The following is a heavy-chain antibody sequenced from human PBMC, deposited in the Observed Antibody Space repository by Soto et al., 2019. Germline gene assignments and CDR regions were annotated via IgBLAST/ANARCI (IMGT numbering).Heavy chain of an antibody. J-gene: IGHJ6*02. CDR2: IYPGDSDT. Sequence: PGESLKISCKGSGYSFTNYWIGWVRQMPGKGLEWMGIIYPGDSDTRYSPSFQGQVTISVDKSTSTAYLQWSSLKASDTAMYYCARSATQSYGFYYYGMDVWGRGTTVTVSS. D-gene: IGHD3-16*01. CDR1: GYSFTNYW. CDR3: ARSATQSYGFYYYGMDV. V-gene: IGHV5-51*01.